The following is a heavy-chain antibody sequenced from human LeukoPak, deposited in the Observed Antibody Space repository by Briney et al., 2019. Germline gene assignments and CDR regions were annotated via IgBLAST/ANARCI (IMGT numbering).Heavy chain of an antibody. Sequence: PAASVKVSCKASGYTLTRHYIHWVRQAPGQGLEWMGWISPHSGFTMYPHSIQGRVTTTTDTSISTAFLEVRRLKSHDTAADYCARQTGDDALDIWGQGTMITVYS. V-gene: IGHV1-2*02. CDR2: ISPHSGFT. CDR1: GYTLTRHY. CDR3: ARQTGDDALDI. D-gene: IGHD7-27*01. J-gene: IGHJ3*02.